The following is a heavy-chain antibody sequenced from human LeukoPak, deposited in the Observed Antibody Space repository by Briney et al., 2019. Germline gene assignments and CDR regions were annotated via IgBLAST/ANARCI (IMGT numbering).Heavy chain of an antibody. D-gene: IGHD3-3*01. CDR3: ARATRDYDFWSGYSGAFDI. V-gene: IGHV4-34*01. CDR2: INHSGST. CDR1: GGSFSGYY. J-gene: IGHJ3*02. Sequence: SETLSLTCAVYGGSFSGYYWSWIRQPPGKGLEWIGEINHSGSTNYNPSLKSRVTISVDTSKNQFSLKLSSVTAADTAVYYCARATRDYDFWSGYSGAFDIWGQGTMVTVSS.